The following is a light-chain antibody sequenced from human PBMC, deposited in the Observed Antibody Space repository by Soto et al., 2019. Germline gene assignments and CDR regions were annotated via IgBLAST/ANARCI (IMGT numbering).Light chain of an antibody. CDR3: QQHHDNPPT. CDR1: QDIGNH. V-gene: IGKV1-16*02. Sequence: DIQMTQSPSSLSASVGEGVPLTCRGGQDIGNHLAWYQQIPGKAPKSLIYAASSVQSGVPSKFSDGGSGTDFTLTISSLQPEDLATYYCQQHHDNPPTFGQGTKVEL. J-gene: IGKJ1*01. CDR2: AAS.